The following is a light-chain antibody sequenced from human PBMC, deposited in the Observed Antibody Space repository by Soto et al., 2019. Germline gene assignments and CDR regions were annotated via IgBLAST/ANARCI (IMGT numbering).Light chain of an antibody. Sequence: DIQMTQSPSSLSASIGDSVIITCRASQDIGTYLNGYQHKPGKAPKHLIYAASSLQTGVPSRFTGSGSGTEFTLTSDSLQPEDFATYYCQQSYTTPRITFGQGTRLEIK. J-gene: IGKJ5*01. CDR3: QQSYTTPRIT. CDR2: AAS. CDR1: QDIGTY. V-gene: IGKV1-39*01.